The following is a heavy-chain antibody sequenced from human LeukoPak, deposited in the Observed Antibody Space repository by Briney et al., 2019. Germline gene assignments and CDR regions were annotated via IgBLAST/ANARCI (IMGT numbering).Heavy chain of an antibody. CDR3: ARDQKGSSGYYYEDNAFDI. Sequence: GGSLRLSCAASGFTFSSYSMNWVRQAPGKGLEWVSSISSSSSYIYYADSVKGRFTISRDNAKNSLYLQMNSLRAEDTAVYYCARDQKGSSGYYYEDNAFDIWGQGTMVTVSS. V-gene: IGHV3-21*01. D-gene: IGHD3-22*01. CDR1: GFTFSSYS. CDR2: ISSSSSYI. J-gene: IGHJ3*02.